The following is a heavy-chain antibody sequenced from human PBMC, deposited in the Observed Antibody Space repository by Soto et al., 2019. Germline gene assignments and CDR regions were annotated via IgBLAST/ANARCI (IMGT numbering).Heavy chain of an antibody. CDR2: IWYDGSNK. CDR3: ARSLLAYYYDSSCYYSPDY. V-gene: IGHV3-33*01. J-gene: IGHJ4*02. Sequence: QVQLVESGGGVVQPGRSLRLSCAASGFTFSSCGMHWVRQSPGKGLEWVEVIWYDGSNKYYADSVRGRFTISRENSKNTLYLQMNSLRAEDTAVYYCARSLLAYYYDSSCYYSPDYWGQGTLVTVSS. CDR1: GFTFSSCG. D-gene: IGHD3-22*01.